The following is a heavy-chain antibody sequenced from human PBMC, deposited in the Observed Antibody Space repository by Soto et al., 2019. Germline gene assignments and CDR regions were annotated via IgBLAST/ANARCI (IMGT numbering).Heavy chain of an antibody. V-gene: IGHV3-33*01. J-gene: IGHJ6*02. D-gene: IGHD6-19*01. CDR2: IWYDGSNK. Sequence: GGSLRLSCAASGFTFSSYGMHWVRQAPGKGLEWVAVIWYDGSNKYYADSVKGRFTISTDNSKYTLYLQMDSLRAEDTAVYYCARDAQWASSGPMDNYYYGMDVWGQGTTVTVSS. CDR3: ARDAQWASSGPMDNYYYGMDV. CDR1: GFTFSSYG.